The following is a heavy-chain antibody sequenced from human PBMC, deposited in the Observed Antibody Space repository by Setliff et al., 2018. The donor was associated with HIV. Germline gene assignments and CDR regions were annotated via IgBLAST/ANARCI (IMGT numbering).Heavy chain of an antibody. CDR2: VIPVFGST. CDR3: ARDDHYYDMGSILSDWFFDV. Sequence: SVKVSCKTSGYKFTTHKIHWVRQAPGQGLEWMGGVIPVFGSTTFAQKFQGRVTITADESKDTVEMELSSLTSEDTAVYYCARDDHYYDMGSILSDWFFDVWDRGTLVTVSS. D-gene: IGHD3-22*01. CDR1: GYKFTTHK. V-gene: IGHV1-69*13. J-gene: IGHJ2*01.